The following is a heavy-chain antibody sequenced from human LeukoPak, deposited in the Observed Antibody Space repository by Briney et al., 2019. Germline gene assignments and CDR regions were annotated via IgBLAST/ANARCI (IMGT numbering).Heavy chain of an antibody. CDR3: ARGGAARPDF. J-gene: IGHJ4*02. Sequence: SETLSLTCTVSGGSISSSSYYWGWLRQPPGKGLVWIVSIYYSGSTYYNPSLKSRVTISVDTSKNQFSLKLSSVTAADTAVYYCARGGAARPDFWGQGTLVTVSS. D-gene: IGHD6-6*01. V-gene: IGHV4-39*07. CDR2: IYYSGST. CDR1: GGSISSSSYY.